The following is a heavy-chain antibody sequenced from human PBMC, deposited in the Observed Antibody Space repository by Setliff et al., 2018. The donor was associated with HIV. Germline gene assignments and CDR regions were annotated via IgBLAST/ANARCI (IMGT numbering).Heavy chain of an antibody. Sequence: GGSLRLSCAASGFTFSTYGMHWVRQAPGKGLEWVAVVSHNGIVQYYADSMKGRFTISRDNTNNSLYLQMNSLRAEDTAVYYCAEDGGFRATNRNWGQGTLVTVSS. V-gene: IGHV3-30*18. CDR2: VSHNGIVQ. J-gene: IGHJ4*02. CDR1: GFTFSTYG. D-gene: IGHD3-16*01. CDR3: AEDGGFRATNRN.